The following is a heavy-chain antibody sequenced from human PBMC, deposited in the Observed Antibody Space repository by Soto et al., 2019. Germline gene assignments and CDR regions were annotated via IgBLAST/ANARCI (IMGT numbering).Heavy chain of an antibody. CDR2: IKQDGSEK. J-gene: IGHJ4*02. CDR3: ANIQAYDSSGYYSYFDY. Sequence: PGGSLRLSCAASGFTFSSYWMSWVRQAPGKGLEWVANIKQDGSEKYYVDSVKGRFTISRDNAKNSLYLQMNSLRAEDTAVYYCANIQAYDSSGYYSYFDYWGQGTLVTVSS. V-gene: IGHV3-7*03. CDR1: GFTFSSYW. D-gene: IGHD3-22*01.